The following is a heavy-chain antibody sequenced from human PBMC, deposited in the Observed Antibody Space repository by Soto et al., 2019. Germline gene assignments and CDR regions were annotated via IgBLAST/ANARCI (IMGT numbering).Heavy chain of an antibody. V-gene: IGHV1-18*01. CDR3: ARDQGITTFGVYSMYYYGMDV. Sequence: QVQLVQSGAEVKKPGASVKVSCKASGYTFTRSGISGVRQAPGQGLEWLGWINPDNGNTNYAQHLQGRVSLTTDTSTSTAYMDLRRLRSDDTAVYYCARDQGITTFGVYSMYYYGMDVWGQGTTVTVSS. D-gene: IGHD3-3*01. CDR1: GYTFTRSG. CDR2: INPDNGNT. J-gene: IGHJ6*02.